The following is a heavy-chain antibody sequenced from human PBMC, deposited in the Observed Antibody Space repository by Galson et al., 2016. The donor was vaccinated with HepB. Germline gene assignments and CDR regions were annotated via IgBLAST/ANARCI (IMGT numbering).Heavy chain of an antibody. V-gene: IGHV1-69*13. CDR2: IMPSFGTP. J-gene: IGHJ5*02. CDR1: GGTISSYT. D-gene: IGHD6-19*01. Sequence: SVKVSCKASGGTISSYTISWLRQAPGQGLEWMGGIMPSFGTPMYAQKFQGRVTIIADESTSTSYMELSSLTSEDTAIYYCARGSRGWYSGWLDPWGQGTLVTVSS. CDR3: ARGSRGWYSGWLDP.